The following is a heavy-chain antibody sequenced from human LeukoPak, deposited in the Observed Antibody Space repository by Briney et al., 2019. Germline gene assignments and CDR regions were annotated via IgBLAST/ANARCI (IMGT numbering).Heavy chain of an antibody. CDR2: IHYSGRI. D-gene: IGHD5-24*01. V-gene: IGHV4-34*01. Sequence: PSETLSLTXAVYGGSFSGYYWTWIRQPPGKGLEWIGEIHYSGRINDNPSLKSRVTISADTSNNHFSLKMNSVTAADTAVYYCSRGTDAYKCGNSWGQGTLVTVSS. CDR3: SRGTDAYKCGNS. J-gene: IGHJ4*02. CDR1: GGSFSGYY.